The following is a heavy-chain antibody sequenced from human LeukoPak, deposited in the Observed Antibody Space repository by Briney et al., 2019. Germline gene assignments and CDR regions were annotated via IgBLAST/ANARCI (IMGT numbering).Heavy chain of an antibody. CDR2: ISAYNGNT. D-gene: IGHD5-24*01. CDR3: ARAAAERGATGCTFDI. CDR1: GYTFTGYY. Sequence: ASVKASCKASGYTFTGYYMHWVRQAPGQGLEWMGWISAYNGNTNYAQKLQGRATMTTDTSTSTAYMELRSLRSDDTAVYYCARAAAERGATGCTFDIWGQGTMVTVSS. V-gene: IGHV1-18*04. J-gene: IGHJ3*02.